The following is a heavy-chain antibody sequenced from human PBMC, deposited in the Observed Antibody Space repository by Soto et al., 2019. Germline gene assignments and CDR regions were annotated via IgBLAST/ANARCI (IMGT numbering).Heavy chain of an antibody. CDR2: IYYSGST. D-gene: IGHD3-10*01. Sequence: PSETLSLTCTVSGGSISSGGYYWSWIRQHPGKGLEWIGYIYYSGSTYYNPSLKSRVTISVDTSKNQFSLKLSSVTAADTAVYYCARECIRNTMVRGSLARTWFDPWGQGTLVTVSS. V-gene: IGHV4-31*03. CDR3: ARECIRNTMVRGSLARTWFDP. J-gene: IGHJ5*02. CDR1: GGSISSGGYY.